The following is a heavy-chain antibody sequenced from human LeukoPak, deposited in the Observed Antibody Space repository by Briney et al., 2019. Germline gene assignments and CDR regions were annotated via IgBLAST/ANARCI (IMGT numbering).Heavy chain of an antibody. D-gene: IGHD6-19*01. V-gene: IGHV1-18*01. CDR3: ARGAYSSGWYPGGYYYYYMDV. CDR2: ISAYNGYT. CDR1: GYTFASYG. J-gene: IGHJ6*03. Sequence: ASVKVSCKASGYTFASYGISWVRQAPGQGLEWMGWISAYNGYTNYAQKFQGRVTMTTDTSTSTAYMELRSLRSDDTAVYYCARGAYSSGWYPGGYYYYYMDVWGKGTTVTVSS.